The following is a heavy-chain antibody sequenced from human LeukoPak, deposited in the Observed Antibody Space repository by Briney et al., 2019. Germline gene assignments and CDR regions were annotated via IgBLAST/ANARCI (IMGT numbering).Heavy chain of an antibody. CDR1: GVSISSSSYY. V-gene: IGHV4-39*01. CDR2: IYYSGNT. Sequence: WETLSLTCTVSGVSISSSSYYWGCIRQPPGKGLEWIGSIYYSGNTYYNPSLKSRDNISVDTSKNLFSVKLSSVTAADTAVYYCATYANEYSGSSTTCGGWGQGTLVTVSS. CDR3: ATYANEYSGSSTTCGG. D-gene: IGHD1-26*01. J-gene: IGHJ4*02.